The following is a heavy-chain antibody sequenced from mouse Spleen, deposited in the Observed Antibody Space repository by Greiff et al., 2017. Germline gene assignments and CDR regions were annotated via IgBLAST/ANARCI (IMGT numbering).Heavy chain of an antibody. CDR2: IRSKGSNYAT. J-gene: IGHJ2*01. V-gene: IGHV10-3*01. Sequence: EVKLVESGGGLVQPKGSLKLSCAASGFTFTTYSMHWVRQAPGKGLEWVGRIRSKGSNYATYYADSVKARFTISRDDSQNMLYLQMNNLKTEDTAMYYCVRDGGLGRYFDGWGQGTTVTVSS. CDR3: VRDGGLGRYFDG. CDR1: GFTFTTYS. D-gene: IGHD4-1*01.